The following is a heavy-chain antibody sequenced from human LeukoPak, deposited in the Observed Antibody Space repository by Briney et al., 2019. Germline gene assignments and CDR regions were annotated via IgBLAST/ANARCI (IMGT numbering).Heavy chain of an antibody. CDR3: ARDGSDSSSWPYYYYGMDV. Sequence: SETLSLTCTVSGGSISSGDYYWSWIRQPPGKGLEWIGYIYYSGSTYYNPSLKSRVTISVDTSKNQFSLKLSSVTAADTAVYYCARDGSDSSSWPYYYYGMDVWGQGTTVTVSS. CDR1: GGSISSGDYY. CDR2: IYYSGST. D-gene: IGHD6-13*01. J-gene: IGHJ6*02. V-gene: IGHV4-30-4*01.